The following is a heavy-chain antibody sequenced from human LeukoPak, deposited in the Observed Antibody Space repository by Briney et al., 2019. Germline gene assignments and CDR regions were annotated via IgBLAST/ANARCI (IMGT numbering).Heavy chain of an antibody. CDR2: INWNGGST. J-gene: IGHJ4*02. CDR1: GSTFDDYG. V-gene: IGHV3-20*04. Sequence: GGSLRLSCAASGSTFDDYGVSWVRQAPGKGLEWVSGINWNGGSTGYADSVKGRFTISRDNAKNSLYLQMNSLRAEDTALYYCARVNYYYDSSGSYEFDYWGQGTLVTVSS. D-gene: IGHD3-22*01. CDR3: ARVNYYYDSSGSYEFDY.